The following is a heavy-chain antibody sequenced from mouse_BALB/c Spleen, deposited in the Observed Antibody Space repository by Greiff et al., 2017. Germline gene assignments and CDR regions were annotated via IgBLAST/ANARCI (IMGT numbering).Heavy chain of an antibody. CDR3: TSAYDRLAWFAY. CDR1: GFTFSNYW. D-gene: IGHD2-14*01. J-gene: IGHJ3*01. V-gene: IGHV6-6*02. Sequence: EVQLVESGGGLVQPGGSMKLSCVASGFTFSNYWMNWVRQSPEKGLEWVAEIRLKSNNYATHYAESVKGRFTISRDDSKSSVYLQMNNLRAEDTGIYYCTSAYDRLAWFAYWGQGTLVTVSA. CDR2: IRLKSNNYAT.